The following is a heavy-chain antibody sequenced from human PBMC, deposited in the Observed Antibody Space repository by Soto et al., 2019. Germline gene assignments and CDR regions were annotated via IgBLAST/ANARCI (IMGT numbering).Heavy chain of an antibody. CDR2: TIPIFGTA. J-gene: IGHJ4*02. V-gene: IGHV1-69*12. D-gene: IGHD3-22*01. CDR3: ARDRDSSGYQLDY. CDR1: GGTFSSYA. Sequence: QVQLVQSGAEVKKPGSSVKVSCKASGGTFSSYAVSWVRQAPGQGLEWMGGTIPIFGTANYAQKFQGRVTITADETTSTAYMELSSLRSEDTAVYYCARDRDSSGYQLDYWGQGTLVTVSS.